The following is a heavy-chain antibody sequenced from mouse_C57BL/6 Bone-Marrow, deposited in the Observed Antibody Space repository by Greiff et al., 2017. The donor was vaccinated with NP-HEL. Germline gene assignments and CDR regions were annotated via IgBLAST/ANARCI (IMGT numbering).Heavy chain of an antibody. V-gene: IGHV1-64*01. CDR2: IHPNSGST. Sequence: QVQLQQPGAELVKPGASVKMSCKASGYTFTSYWMHWVKQRPGQGLEWIGVIHPNSGSTNYNEKFKSKATLTVDKSSSTAYMQLSSLTSEDSAVYDCARGRNGNYGYWDRGTVITVSA. D-gene: IGHD2-1*01. J-gene: IGHJ3*01. CDR1: GYTFTSYW. CDR3: ARGRNGNYGY.